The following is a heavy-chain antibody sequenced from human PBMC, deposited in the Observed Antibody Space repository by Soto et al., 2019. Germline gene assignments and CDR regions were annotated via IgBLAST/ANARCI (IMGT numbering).Heavy chain of an antibody. CDR3: ATGRGVRGVIITTYYYYGLDV. V-gene: IGHV4-34*01. CDR2: INHSGST. CDR1: GGSFSGYY. Sequence: LSLTCAVYGGSFSGYYWSWIRQPPGKGLEWIGEINHSGSTNYNPSLKSRVTISVDTSKNQFSLKLSSVSAADTAVYYCATGRGVRGVIITTYYYYGLDVWGQGTTVTV. D-gene: IGHD3-10*01. J-gene: IGHJ6*02.